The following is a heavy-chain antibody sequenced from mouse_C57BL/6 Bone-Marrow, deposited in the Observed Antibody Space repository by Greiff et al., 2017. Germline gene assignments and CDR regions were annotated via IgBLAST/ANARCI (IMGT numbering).Heavy chain of an antibody. CDR2: INPSTGGT. J-gene: IGHJ3*01. CDR3: ARYYYGSSYLAWFAD. CDR1: GYSFTGYY. V-gene: IGHV1-43*01. Sequence: VQLKESGPELVKPGASVKISCKASGYSFTGYYMHWVKQSSEKSLEWIGEINPSTGGTSYNQKFKGKATLTVDKSSSTAYMQLKSLTSEDSAVYYCARYYYGSSYLAWFADWGQGTLVTVSA. D-gene: IGHD1-1*01.